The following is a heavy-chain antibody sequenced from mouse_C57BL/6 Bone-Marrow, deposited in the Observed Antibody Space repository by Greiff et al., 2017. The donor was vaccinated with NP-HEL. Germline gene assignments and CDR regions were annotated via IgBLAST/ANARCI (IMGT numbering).Heavy chain of an antibody. Sequence: QVQLQQSGPELVKPGASVKISCKASGYAFSSSWMNWVKQRPGKGLEWIGRIYPGDGDTNYNGKFKGKATLTADKSSSTAYMQRSSLTSEDSAVYFCARWDLYYFDYWGQGTTLTVSS. V-gene: IGHV1-82*01. D-gene: IGHD4-1*01. CDR1: GYAFSSSW. J-gene: IGHJ2*01. CDR2: IYPGDGDT. CDR3: ARWDLYYFDY.